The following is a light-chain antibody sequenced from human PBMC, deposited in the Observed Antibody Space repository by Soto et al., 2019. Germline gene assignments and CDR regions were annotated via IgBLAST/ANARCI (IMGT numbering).Light chain of an antibody. CDR1: QSISSW. CDR2: KSS. V-gene: IGKV1-5*03. CDR3: QQYNDYPWT. Sequence: DIQMTQSPSTLSASVGDRVTITCRASQSISSWLAWYQQKPGKAPKLVIYKSSSLQSGVPSRFSGSGSGTDFTLTISSLQTDDFATYYCQQYNDYPWTFGQGTKVEIK. J-gene: IGKJ1*01.